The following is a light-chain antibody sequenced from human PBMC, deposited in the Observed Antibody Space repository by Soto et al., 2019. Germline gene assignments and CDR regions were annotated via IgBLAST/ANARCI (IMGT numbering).Light chain of an antibody. V-gene: IGKV1-39*01. CDR3: EQTYSSRRT. CDR1: QSIGSY. J-gene: IGKJ1*01. CDR2: AAS. Sequence: DIQMTQSPSSLSASVGDRVTITCRASQSIGSYFNWYQQKPGKAPNLLIYAASSLQSGASSRFSCSGSGTDFTLTISSLPPDDSATYYCEQTYSSRRTFVNGAKV.